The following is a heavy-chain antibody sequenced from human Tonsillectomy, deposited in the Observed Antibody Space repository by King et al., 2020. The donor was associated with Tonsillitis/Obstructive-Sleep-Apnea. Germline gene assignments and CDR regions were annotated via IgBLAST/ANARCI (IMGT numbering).Heavy chain of an antibody. D-gene: IGHD4-11*01. CDR1: GGSVSSSAYY. V-gene: IGHV4-39*01. CDR2: IYYSGTT. CDR3: ARQVDYMGKYYYSMDV. J-gene: IGHJ6*04. Sequence: LQLQESGPGLVKPSETLSLTCTVSGGSVSSSAYYWGWIRQSPGKGLEWIGSIYYSGTTYYNPSLESRVTISVDTSKNLFSLKLSSVTAADSAVYYCARQVDYMGKYYYSMDVWGKGTTVTVSS.